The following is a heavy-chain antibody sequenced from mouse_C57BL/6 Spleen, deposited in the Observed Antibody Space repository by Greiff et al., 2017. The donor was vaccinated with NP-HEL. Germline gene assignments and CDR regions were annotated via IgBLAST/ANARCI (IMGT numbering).Heavy chain of an antibody. CDR3: ARGATAYWYFDV. Sequence: VQLQQPGTDLVKPGASVKLSCKASGYTFTSYWMPWVKQRPGHGLEWIGNINPSNGGTNYNEKFKSKATLTVDKSSSTAYMQLSSLTSEDSAVYYGARGATAYWYFDVWGTGTTVTVSS. V-gene: IGHV1-53*01. J-gene: IGHJ1*03. D-gene: IGHD1-2*01. CDR2: INPSNGGT. CDR1: GYTFTSYW.